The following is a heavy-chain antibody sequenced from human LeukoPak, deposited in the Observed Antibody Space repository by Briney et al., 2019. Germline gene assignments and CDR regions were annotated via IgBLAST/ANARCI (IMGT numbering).Heavy chain of an antibody. CDR3: ARRREYHVLFYYNYYMDV. J-gene: IGHJ6*03. D-gene: IGHD2-8*02. CDR1: GFTFSSYW. V-gene: IGHV3-7*01. Sequence: GGSLRLSCTASGFTFSSYWMTWVRQAPGKGLEWVAKIKQDGSDKYHVDSVKGRFTLSRDNAKNSLYLQMSSLGAEDTAVYDCARRREYHVLFYYNYYMDVWGKGTTVTVSS. CDR2: IKQDGSDK.